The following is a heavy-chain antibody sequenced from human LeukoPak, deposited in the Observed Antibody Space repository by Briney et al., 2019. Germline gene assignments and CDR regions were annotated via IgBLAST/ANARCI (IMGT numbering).Heavy chain of an antibody. CDR2: IHYSGST. CDR3: ARRYYDFWSGYSTMGFDY. J-gene: IGHJ4*02. D-gene: IGHD3-3*01. V-gene: IGHV4-59*01. CDR1: GGSISSYY. Sequence: SETLSLTCTVSGGSISSYYWNWIRQPPGKGLEWIGYIHYSGSTNYIPSLKSRVTISVDTSKNQFSLKLSSVTAADTAVYYCARRYYDFWSGYSTMGFDYWGQGTLVTVSS.